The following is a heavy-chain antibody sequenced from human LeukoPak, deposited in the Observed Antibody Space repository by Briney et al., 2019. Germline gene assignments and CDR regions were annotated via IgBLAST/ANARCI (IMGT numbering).Heavy chain of an antibody. V-gene: IGHV3-64*04. CDR2: ISSNGGST. CDR1: GFTFSSYA. D-gene: IGHD4-17*01. CDR3: ARDQNDYGDYVFDY. Sequence: QPGGSLRLSCSASGFTFSSYAMHWVRQAPGKGLEYVSAISSNGGSTYYADSVKGRFTISRDNSKNTLYLQMNSLRAEDTAVYYCARDQNDYGDYVFDYWGQGTLVTVSS. J-gene: IGHJ4*02.